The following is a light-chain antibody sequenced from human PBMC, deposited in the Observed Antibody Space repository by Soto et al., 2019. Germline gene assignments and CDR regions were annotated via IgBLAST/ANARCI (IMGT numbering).Light chain of an antibody. CDR2: SNN. J-gene: IGLJ2*01. CDR1: SSNIGSNT. V-gene: IGLV1-44*01. Sequence: QSVLTQPPSASGTPGQRVTISCSGSSSNIGSNTVNWYQQLPGTAPKLLIYSNNQRPSGFPDRFSGSKSGTSASLAISGLQSEDEADYYCAAWDDSLTHVVFGGGTKLTVL. CDR3: AAWDDSLTHVV.